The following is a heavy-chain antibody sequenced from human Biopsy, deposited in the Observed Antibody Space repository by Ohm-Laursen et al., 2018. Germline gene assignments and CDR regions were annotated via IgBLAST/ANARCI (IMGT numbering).Heavy chain of an antibody. CDR2: IYPGGST. Sequence: GTLSLTCTVSRGSISSYYRSWIRQPAGKGLEWIGRIYPGGSTNYNPSLKSRVTMSVDTSKKQLSLRLRSVTAADTAMYYCASVVLGPTNDAFDLWGQGTMVVVSS. D-gene: IGHD3-22*01. V-gene: IGHV4-4*07. J-gene: IGHJ3*01. CDR3: ASVVLGPTNDAFDL. CDR1: RGSISSYY.